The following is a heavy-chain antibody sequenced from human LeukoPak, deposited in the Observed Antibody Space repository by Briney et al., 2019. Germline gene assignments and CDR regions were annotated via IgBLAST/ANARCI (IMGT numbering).Heavy chain of an antibody. CDR1: GGSISSGGYY. J-gene: IGHJ2*01. CDR2: IYYSGST. V-gene: IGHV4-31*03. CDR3: ARAHNPRLQGDLEKFWYFDL. Sequence: SETLSLTCTVSGGSISSGGYYWSWIRQHPGKGLEWIGYIYYSGSTYYIPSLKSRVTISVDTSKNQFSLKLSSVTAADTAVYYCARAHNPRLQGDLEKFWYFDLWGRGTLVTVSS. D-gene: IGHD2-21*02.